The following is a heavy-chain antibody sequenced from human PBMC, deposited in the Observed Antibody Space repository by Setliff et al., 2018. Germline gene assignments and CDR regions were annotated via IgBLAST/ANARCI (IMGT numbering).Heavy chain of an antibody. J-gene: IGHJ6*03. CDR2: INPNSGGT. CDR3: ARHLSYSGETMDV. Sequence: ASVKVSCKASGYTFTGYYIHWVRQAPGQGLEWMGWINPNSGGTHCAQKFQGRVTMTRDTSISTVYMELSRLRSDDTAVYYCARHLSYSGETMDVWGKGTTVTVSS. CDR1: GYTFTGYY. V-gene: IGHV1-2*02. D-gene: IGHD5-12*01.